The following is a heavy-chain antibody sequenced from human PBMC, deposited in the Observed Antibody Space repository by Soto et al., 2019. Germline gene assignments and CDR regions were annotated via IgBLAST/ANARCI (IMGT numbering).Heavy chain of an antibody. CDR3: PMSSSWTPDAFDI. V-gene: IGHV4-39*01. CDR2: IYYSGST. Sequence: SETLSLTCTVSGGSISSSSYYWGWIRQPPGKGLEWIGSIYYSGSTYYNPSLKSRVTISVDTSKNQFSLKLSSVTAADTAVYYCPMSSSWTPDAFDIWGQGTMVTVSS. J-gene: IGHJ3*02. D-gene: IGHD6-13*01. CDR1: GGSISSSSYY.